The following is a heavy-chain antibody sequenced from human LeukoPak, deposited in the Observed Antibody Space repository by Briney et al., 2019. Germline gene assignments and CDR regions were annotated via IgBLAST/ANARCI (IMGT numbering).Heavy chain of an antibody. V-gene: IGHV1-18*01. J-gene: IGHJ4*02. D-gene: IGHD3-22*01. CDR3: ARVRYYDSSGYYPHFDY. Sequence: ASVKVSCKASGYTFTSYGISWVRQAPGQGLEWMGWISAYNGNTNYAQKLQGRVTMTTDTSTSTAYMELRGLRSDDTAVYYCARVRYYDSSGYYPHFDYWGQGTLVTVSS. CDR2: ISAYNGNT. CDR1: GYTFTSYG.